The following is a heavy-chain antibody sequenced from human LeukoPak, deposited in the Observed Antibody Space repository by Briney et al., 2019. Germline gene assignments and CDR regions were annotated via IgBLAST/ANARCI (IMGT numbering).Heavy chain of an antibody. Sequence: PGGSLRLSCAASGFTFSSYAMSWVRQAPGEGLEWGSALIGSGGSTYYADSVKGLFPISRDNYKNTLYLQMNSLRAEDTGVYYCAKSGGSHDFDFWGQGNLVTVSS. J-gene: IGHJ4*02. V-gene: IGHV3-23*01. CDR1: GFTFSSYA. D-gene: IGHD1-26*01. CDR3: AKSGGSHDFDF. CDR2: LIGSGGST.